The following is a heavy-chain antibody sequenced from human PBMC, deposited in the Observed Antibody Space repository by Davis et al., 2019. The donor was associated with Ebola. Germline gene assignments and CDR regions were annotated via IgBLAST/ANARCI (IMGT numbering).Heavy chain of an antibody. CDR3: ARCLFDWATMIVVVSTGGYFDY. CDR1: GGSISSGGYY. D-gene: IGHD3-22*01. Sequence: SETLSLTCTVSGGSISSGGYYWSWIRQPPGKGLEWIGSIYYSGSTYYNPSLKSRVTISVDTSKNQFSLKLSSVTAADTAVYYCARCLFDWATMIVVVSTGGYFDYWGQGTLVTVSS. J-gene: IGHJ4*02. V-gene: IGHV4-39*01. CDR2: IYYSGST.